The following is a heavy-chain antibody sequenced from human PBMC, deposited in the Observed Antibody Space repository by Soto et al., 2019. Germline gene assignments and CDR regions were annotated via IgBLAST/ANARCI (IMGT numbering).Heavy chain of an antibody. Sequence: GGSLRLSCAASGFTVSSNYMSWVRQAPGKGLEWVSVIYSGGSTYYADSVKGRFTISRDNSKNTLYLQMNSLRAEDTAVYYCARVVPAARARYYFDYWGQGTXVTVSS. CDR3: ARVVPAARARYYFDY. J-gene: IGHJ4*02. D-gene: IGHD2-2*01. CDR2: IYSGGST. V-gene: IGHV3-66*01. CDR1: GFTVSSNY.